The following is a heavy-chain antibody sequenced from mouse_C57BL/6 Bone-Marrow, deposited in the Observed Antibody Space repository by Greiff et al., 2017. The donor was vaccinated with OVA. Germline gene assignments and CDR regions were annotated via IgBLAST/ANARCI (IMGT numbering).Heavy chain of an antibody. J-gene: IGHJ1*03. CDR2: IDPSDSET. V-gene: IGHV1-52*01. CDR1: GYTFTSYW. Sequence: QVQLQQPGAELVRPGSSVKLSCKASGYTFTSYWMHWVKQRPIQGLEWIGNIDPSDSETHYNQKFKDKATLTVDKSSSTAYMQLSSLTSEDSAVYYGARIRLGRYFEVWGTGTTVTVSS. CDR3: ARIRLGRYFEV. D-gene: IGHD4-1*01.